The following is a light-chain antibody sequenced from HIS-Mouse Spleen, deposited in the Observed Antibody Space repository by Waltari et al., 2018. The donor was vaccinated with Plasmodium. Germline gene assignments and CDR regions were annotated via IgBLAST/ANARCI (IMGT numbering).Light chain of an antibody. CDR3: YSTDSSGNHRV. V-gene: IGLV3-10*01. CDR1: ALPTNY. CDR2: EDS. J-gene: IGLJ3*02. Sequence: SYELPQPPSVSVSPGQTARITCSGDALPTNYAYWYQQKSGQAPVRVSYEDSKRPSGIPERFSGSSSGTMATLTISGAQVEDEADYYCYSTDSSGNHRVFGGGTKLTVL.